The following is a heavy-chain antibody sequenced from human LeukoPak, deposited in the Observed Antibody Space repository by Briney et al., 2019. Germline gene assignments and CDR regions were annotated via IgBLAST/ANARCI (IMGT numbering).Heavy chain of an antibody. CDR1: GYTLTELS. V-gene: IGHV1-24*01. CDR2: FDPEDGET. Sequence: ASVKVSCKVSGYTLTELSMHWVRQAPGKGLEWMGGFDPEDGETIYAQKFKGRVTMTEDTSTDTAYMELSSLRSEDTAVYYCATSNYGDVRGPRFDYWGQGTLVTVSS. D-gene: IGHD4-17*01. J-gene: IGHJ4*02. CDR3: ATSNYGDVRGPRFDY.